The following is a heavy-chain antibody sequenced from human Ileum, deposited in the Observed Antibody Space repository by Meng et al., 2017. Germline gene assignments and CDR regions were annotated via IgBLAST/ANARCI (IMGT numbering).Heavy chain of an antibody. Sequence: QVQLQESGPGLVKPPETLPLTCTVSGGSISSYYWSWIRQPPGKGLEWIGYIYYSGSIYYNPSLKSRVTISVDTSKNQFSLKLSSVTAADAAIYYCVSERRRSYFFDYWGQGTLVTVSS. D-gene: IGHD6-25*01. J-gene: IGHJ4*02. V-gene: IGHV4-59*08. CDR2: IYYSGSI. CDR1: GGSISSYY. CDR3: VSERRRSYFFDY.